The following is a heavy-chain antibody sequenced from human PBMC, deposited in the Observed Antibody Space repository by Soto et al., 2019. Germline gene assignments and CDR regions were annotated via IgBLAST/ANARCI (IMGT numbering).Heavy chain of an antibody. V-gene: IGHV4-59*01. CDR1: GGSISSYY. J-gene: IGHJ6*03. CDR2: IYYSGST. D-gene: IGHD3-10*01. CDR3: ARGRFGQNYYYYYMDV. Sequence: PSETLSLTCTVSGGSISSYYWSWIRQPPGKGLEWIGYIYYSGSTNYNPSLKSRVTISVDTSKNQFSLKLSSVTAADTAVYYCARGRFGQNYYYYYMDVWGKGTTVTVSS.